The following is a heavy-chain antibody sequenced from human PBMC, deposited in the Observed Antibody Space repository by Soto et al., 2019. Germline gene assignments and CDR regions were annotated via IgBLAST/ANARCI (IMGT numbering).Heavy chain of an antibody. Sequence: SETLSLTCTVSGGSISSGDYYWSWIRQPPGKGLEWIGYIYYSGSTYYNPSLKSRVTISVDTSKNQFSLKLSSVTAADTAVYYCARALDTSDYGFDPWGRGTLVTLSS. D-gene: IGHD4-17*01. J-gene: IGHJ5*02. CDR1: GGSISSGDYY. CDR3: ARALDTSDYGFDP. V-gene: IGHV4-30-4*01. CDR2: IYYSGST.